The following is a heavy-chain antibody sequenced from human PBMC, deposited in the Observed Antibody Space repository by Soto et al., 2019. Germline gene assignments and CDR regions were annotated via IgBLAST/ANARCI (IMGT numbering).Heavy chain of an antibody. V-gene: IGHV3-30*03. J-gene: IGHJ2*01. Sequence: LEWVAVISYDGSNKYYADSVKGRFTISRDNSKNTLYLQMNSLRAEDAAVYYCAFFFQAEDGIRNLCTVSAFLLNRSSDL. CDR3: AFFFQAEDGIRNLCTVSAFLLNRSSDL. D-gene: IGHD2-15*01. CDR2: ISYDGSNK.